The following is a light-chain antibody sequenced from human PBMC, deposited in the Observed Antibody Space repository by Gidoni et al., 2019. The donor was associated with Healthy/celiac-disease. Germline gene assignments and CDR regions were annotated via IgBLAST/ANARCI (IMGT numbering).Light chain of an antibody. Sequence: DIQMTQSPSSLSASVGDRVTITGQASQDISNYLNWYQQKPGKAPKLLIYDASNLETGVPSRFSGSGSGTDFTFTISSLQPEDIATYYCQQYDNPPFTFGPGTKVDIK. CDR3: QQYDNPPFT. CDR2: DAS. V-gene: IGKV1-33*01. J-gene: IGKJ3*01. CDR1: QDISNY.